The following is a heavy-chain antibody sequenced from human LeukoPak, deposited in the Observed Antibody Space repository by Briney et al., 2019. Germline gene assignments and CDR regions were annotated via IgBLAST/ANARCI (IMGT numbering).Heavy chain of an antibody. V-gene: IGHV3-30*02. CDR1: GFIFSNYA. CDR3: AKDGEYFNFAS. Sequence: PGGSLRLSCAASGFIFSNYAMYWVRQAPGKGLEWVAFIQYDGSSKYHGDSVEGRITISRDNTKNTLHLQMNSLRVEDTAVYYCAKDGEYFNFASWGQGTLVTVSS. D-gene: IGHD4-17*01. CDR2: IQYDGSSK. J-gene: IGHJ4*02.